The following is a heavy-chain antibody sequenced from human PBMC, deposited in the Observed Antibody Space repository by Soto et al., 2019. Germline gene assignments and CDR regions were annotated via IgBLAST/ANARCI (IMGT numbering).Heavy chain of an antibody. CDR2: ISGSGGST. J-gene: IGHJ5*01. CDR1: RFTLSSYG. D-gene: IGHD6-6*01. V-gene: IGHV3-23*01. CDR3: AKSSSAFDL. Sequence: LILSYAASRFTLSSYGMNWVRQAPLKGLEWVSAISGSGGSTYYADSVKGRFTISRDNSKNTLYLQINSLRAEDTAVYYCAKSSSAFDLWGQGTLVTVSS.